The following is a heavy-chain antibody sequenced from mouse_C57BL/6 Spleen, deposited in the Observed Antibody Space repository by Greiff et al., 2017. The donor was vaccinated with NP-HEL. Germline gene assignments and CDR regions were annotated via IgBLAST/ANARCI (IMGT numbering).Heavy chain of an antibody. V-gene: IGHV1-18*01. Sequence: VQLKQSGPELVKPGASVKIPCKASGYTFTDYNMDWVKQSHGKSLEWIGDINPNNGGTIYNQKFKGKATLTVDKSSSTAYMELRSLTSEDTAVYYCARVGEIYDGYLFAYWGQGTLVTVSA. CDR3: ARVGEIYDGYLFAY. CDR1: GYTFTDYN. D-gene: IGHD2-3*01. CDR2: INPNNGGT. J-gene: IGHJ3*01.